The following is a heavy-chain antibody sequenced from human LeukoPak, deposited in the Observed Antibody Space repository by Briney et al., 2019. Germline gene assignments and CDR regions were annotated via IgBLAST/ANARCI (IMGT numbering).Heavy chain of an antibody. V-gene: IGHV3-74*01. D-gene: IGHD5-12*01. CDR3: ARGGFSHGFDV. Sequence: GGSLRLSRAASGFTFRDYWIHWGRQAPGKGLAWVGRIDNDGSDTIDADSVKGRFTVSRDNAKNKLFLQMNSLRAEDTAVYFCARGGFSHGFDVWGQGTVVTVSS. CDR2: IDNDGSDT. CDR1: GFTFRDYW. J-gene: IGHJ3*01.